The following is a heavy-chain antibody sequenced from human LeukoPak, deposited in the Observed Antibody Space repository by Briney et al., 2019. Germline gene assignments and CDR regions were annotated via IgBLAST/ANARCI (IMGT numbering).Heavy chain of an antibody. J-gene: IGHJ5*02. CDR1: GGSISSGGYY. Sequence: SETLSLTCTVSGGSISSGGYYWSWIRQHPGKGLEWIGYIYYSGSTYYNPSLKSRVTISVDTSKNQFSLKLSSVTAADTAVYYCARGTMVRGVIWFDPWGQGTLVTVSS. CDR3: ARGTMVRGVIWFDP. D-gene: IGHD3-10*01. V-gene: IGHV4-31*03. CDR2: IYYSGST.